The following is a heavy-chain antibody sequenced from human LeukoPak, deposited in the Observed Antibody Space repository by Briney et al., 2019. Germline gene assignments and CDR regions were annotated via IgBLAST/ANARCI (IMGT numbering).Heavy chain of an antibody. J-gene: IGHJ4*02. D-gene: IGHD4-23*01. Sequence: GGSLRLSCAASGFTFSSYSMNWVRQAPGKGLEWVSSISSSSSYIYYADSVKGRFTISRGNAKNSLYLQMNSLRVEDTAVYYCARVGLYGGPRDYWGQGTLVTVSS. V-gene: IGHV3-21*01. CDR1: GFTFSSYS. CDR2: ISSSSSYI. CDR3: ARVGLYGGPRDY.